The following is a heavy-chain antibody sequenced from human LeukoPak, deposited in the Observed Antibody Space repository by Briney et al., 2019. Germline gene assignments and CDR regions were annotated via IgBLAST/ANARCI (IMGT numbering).Heavy chain of an antibody. D-gene: IGHD3-22*01. CDR2: IYTSGST. CDR3: ARDTYFYDSSGFDY. V-gene: IGHV4-4*07. Sequence: SETLSLTCTVSGGSISSYYWSWIRQPPGKGLEWIGRIYTSGSTKYNPSLKSRVTMSVDTSKNQFSLKLSSVTAADTAVYYCARDTYFYDSSGFDYWGQGTLVTVSS. CDR1: GGSISSYY. J-gene: IGHJ4*02.